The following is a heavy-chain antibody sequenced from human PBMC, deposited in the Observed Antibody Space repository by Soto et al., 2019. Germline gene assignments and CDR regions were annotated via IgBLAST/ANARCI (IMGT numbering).Heavy chain of an antibody. CDR2: IRSKAYGGTT. J-gene: IGHJ4*02. D-gene: IGHD6-6*01. CDR1: GFTFGDYA. CDR3: TTDSIAARPNFDY. Sequence: GGSLRLSCTGSGFTFGDYAMGWVRRAPGKGLEWVGFIRSKAYGGTTDYAAPVKGRFTISRDDSKNTLYLQMNSLKTEDTAVYYCTTDSIAARPNFDYWGQGTLVTVSS. V-gene: IGHV3-49*04.